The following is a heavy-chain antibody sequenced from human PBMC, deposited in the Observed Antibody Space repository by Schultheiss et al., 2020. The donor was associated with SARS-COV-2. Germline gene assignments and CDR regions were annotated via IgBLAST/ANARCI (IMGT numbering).Heavy chain of an antibody. CDR2: ISYDGSNK. Sequence: GGSLRLSCAASGFTFSSYDMYWVRQAPGKGLECVALISYDGSNKYYPDSVKGPYTIPRDNSKNTLYLQMNSLRAEDTAVYYCARDVSLPHAFDIWGQGTTVTVSS. J-gene: IGHJ3*02. CDR3: ARDVSLPHAFDI. V-gene: IGHV3-30*03. CDR1: GFTFSSYD. D-gene: IGHD3-16*02.